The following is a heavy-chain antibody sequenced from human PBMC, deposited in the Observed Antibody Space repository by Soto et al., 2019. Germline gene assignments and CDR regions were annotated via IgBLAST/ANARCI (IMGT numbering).Heavy chain of an antibody. V-gene: IGHV1-2*02. CDR2: INPNRCGT. J-gene: IGHJ1*01. D-gene: IGHD2-15*01. Sequence: ASEQVSCKASRYSFIGYYIHWVRHTPGQGLESVGRINPNRCGTNYAQKVPGRVTMTRSTSISTAYLEQARLTSDGTAVYDCASGSGGRRVRGLWGQGTMVTVSS. CDR1: RYSFIGYY. CDR3: ASGSGGRRVRGL.